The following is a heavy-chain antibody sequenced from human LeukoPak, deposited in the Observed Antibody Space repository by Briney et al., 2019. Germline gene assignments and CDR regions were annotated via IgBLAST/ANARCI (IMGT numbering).Heavy chain of an antibody. D-gene: IGHD6-19*01. CDR3: ARVSIAVAGAFDY. V-gene: IGHV3-21*01. CDR2: ISSSSSYI. J-gene: IGHJ4*02. Sequence: GGSLRLSCAASGFTFSSYSMNWVRQAPGKGLEGVSSISSSSSYIYYADSVKGRFTISRDNAKNSLYLQMNSLRAEDTAVYYCARVSIAVAGAFDYWGQGTLVTVSS. CDR1: GFTFSSYS.